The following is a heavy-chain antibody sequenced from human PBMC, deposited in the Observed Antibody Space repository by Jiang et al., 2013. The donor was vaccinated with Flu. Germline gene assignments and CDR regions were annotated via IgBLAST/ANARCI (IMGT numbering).Heavy chain of an antibody. CDR2: IHPGDSDT. D-gene: IGHD3-3*01. CDR3: AVGRTIYGVVLERYFQH. Sequence: GAEVKKPGESLKISCKASGYSFTNFWIGWVRQMPGKGLEWMGLIHPGDSDTTYSPSFQGQVTISADKSIGTAYLQWSSLKASDTAIYYCAVGRTIYGVVLERYFQHWGQGTLITVSS. CDR1: GYSFTNFW. J-gene: IGHJ1*01. V-gene: IGHV5-51*01.